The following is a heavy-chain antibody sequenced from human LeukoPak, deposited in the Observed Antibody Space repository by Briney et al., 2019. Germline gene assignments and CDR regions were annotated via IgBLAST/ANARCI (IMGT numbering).Heavy chain of an antibody. CDR3: ARSIGDYMDV. Sequence: SETLSLTCTVSGGSISSYYWSWIRQPPGKGLEWIGYIYYSGSTNYNPSLKSRVTISIDTSKNQFSLKLSSVTAADTAAYYCARSIGDYMDVWGKGTTVTISS. CDR1: GGSISSYY. J-gene: IGHJ6*03. CDR2: IYYSGST. V-gene: IGHV4-59*01.